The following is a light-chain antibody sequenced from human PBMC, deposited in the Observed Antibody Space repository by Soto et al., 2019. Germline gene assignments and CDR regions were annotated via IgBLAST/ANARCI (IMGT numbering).Light chain of an antibody. CDR1: QSVNSDY. CDR2: GTS. V-gene: IGKV3-20*01. Sequence: EIVLTQSPGTLSLSPGERATFSCRASQSVNSDYLAWYQQRPGLAPRLLIYGTSNRATGIPDRFSGSGSGTDFTLTINTLEPEDFSVYYCQRYGSSPLYAFGQVTKLEIK. J-gene: IGKJ2*01. CDR3: QRYGSSPLYA.